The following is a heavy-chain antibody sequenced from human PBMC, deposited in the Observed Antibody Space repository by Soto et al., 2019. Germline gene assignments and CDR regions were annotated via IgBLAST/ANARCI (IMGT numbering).Heavy chain of an antibody. Sequence: ASVKVSCKASGYTFTHYHVYWVRQAPGRGLEWLGMINPSGGSTAYAQNLQGRVTMTRDTSTNTVYMELSSLRSEDTAVYYCAREAINSSGYSRYFQHWGQGTLVTVSS. CDR2: INPSGGST. J-gene: IGHJ1*01. V-gene: IGHV1-46*01. CDR3: AREAINSSGYSRYFQH. D-gene: IGHD3-22*01. CDR1: GYTFTHYH.